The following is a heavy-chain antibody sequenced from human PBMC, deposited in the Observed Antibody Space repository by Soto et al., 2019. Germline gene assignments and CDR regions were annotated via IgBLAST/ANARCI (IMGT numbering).Heavy chain of an antibody. D-gene: IGHD2-2*01. CDR1: GGTFSNYP. J-gene: IGHJ4*02. CDR3: ARVPEFSDAHISYFHY. Sequence: ASVKVSCKAPGGTFSNYPFSWVRQAPGQGLEWMGGLIPIFGTPDYARKFQGRVTITSDRSSNKVYMDLTSLTSEDTAVYYCARVPEFSDAHISYFHYWGPGTLVTVSS. CDR2: LIPIFGTP. V-gene: IGHV1-69*06.